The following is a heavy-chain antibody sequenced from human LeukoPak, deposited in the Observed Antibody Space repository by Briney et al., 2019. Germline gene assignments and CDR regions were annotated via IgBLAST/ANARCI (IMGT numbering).Heavy chain of an antibody. J-gene: IGHJ3*02. CDR3: ARRFGELLSHAFDI. CDR2: INANSGGT. CDR1: GHTFTGYY. D-gene: IGHD3-10*01. Sequence: ASVKVSCKASGHTFTGYYMHWVRQAPGQGLEWMGWINANSGGTNYAQKFQGRVTMTRDTSISTAYMELSRLRSDDTAVYYCARRFGELLSHAFDIWGQGTMVTVSS. V-gene: IGHV1-2*02.